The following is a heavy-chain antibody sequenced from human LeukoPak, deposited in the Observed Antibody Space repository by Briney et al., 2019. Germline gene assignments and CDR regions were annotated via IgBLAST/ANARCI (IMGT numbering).Heavy chain of an antibody. D-gene: IGHD6-6*01. CDR2: IYYSGST. CDR3: ARVVSSIAARGYYYYMDV. CDR1: GSSISSYY. V-gene: IGHV4-59*01. J-gene: IGHJ6*03. Sequence: SETLSLTCTVSGSSISSYYWSWIRQPPGKGLEWIGYIYYSGSTNYNPSLKSRVTISVDTSKNQFSLKLSSVTAADTAVYYCARVVSSIAARGYYYYMDVWGKGTTVTVSS.